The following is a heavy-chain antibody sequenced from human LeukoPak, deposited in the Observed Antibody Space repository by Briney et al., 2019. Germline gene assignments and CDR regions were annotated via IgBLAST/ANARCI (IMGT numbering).Heavy chain of an antibody. CDR3: ARDLDY. CDR1: GFTFGTYW. Sequence: GGSLRLSCTASGFTFGTYWMSWVRQAPGKGLEWVANIKQDGSDKYYVDSVKGRFTISRDNTKNSLYLQMNSRRAEDTAVYYCARDLDYWGQGTLVSVSS. CDR2: IKQDGSDK. V-gene: IGHV3-7*05. J-gene: IGHJ4*02.